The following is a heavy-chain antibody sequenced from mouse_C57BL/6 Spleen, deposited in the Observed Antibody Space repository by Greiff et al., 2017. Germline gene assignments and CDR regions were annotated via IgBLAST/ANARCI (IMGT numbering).Heavy chain of an antibody. CDR2: IYPGGGYT. CDR1: GYTFTNYW. Sequence: VQLQQSGAELVRPGTSVKMSCKASGYTFTNYWIGWAKQRPGHGLEWIGDIYPGGGYTNYNEKFKGKATLTADKSSSTAYMQISSWTSEDSAIYYCARLHYCGSSYDAGYYAMDYWGQGTSVTVSA. D-gene: IGHD1-1*01. J-gene: IGHJ4*01. V-gene: IGHV1-63*01. CDR3: ARLHYCGSSYDAGYYAMDY.